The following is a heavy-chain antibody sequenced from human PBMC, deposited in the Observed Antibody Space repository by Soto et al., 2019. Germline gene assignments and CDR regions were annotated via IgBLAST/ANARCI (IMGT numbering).Heavy chain of an antibody. D-gene: IGHD7-27*01. V-gene: IGHV3-23*01. CDR3: AKDSKGTGPNVIYDS. J-gene: IGHJ4*02. CDR2: ISGSGSAT. CDR1: GFSFSTYA. Sequence: EVQLLESGGSLVQPGGSLRLSCAASGFSFSTYAMGWVRQAPGKGLEWVSAISGSGSATYYADPVKGRFTISRDNSKDTLYLQMKSLRDGDTAVYYCAKDSKGTGPNVIYDSWGQGSLVTVSS.